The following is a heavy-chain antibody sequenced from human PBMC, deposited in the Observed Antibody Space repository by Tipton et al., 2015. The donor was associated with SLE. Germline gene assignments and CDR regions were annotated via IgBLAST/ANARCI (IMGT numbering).Heavy chain of an antibody. J-gene: IGHJ4*02. CDR1: GGSISSSSYY. V-gene: IGHV4-39*07. D-gene: IGHD3-10*01. CDR2: IYYSGST. Sequence: TLSLTCTVSGGSISSSSYYWGWIRQPPGKGLEWIGSIYYSGSTYYNPSLKSRVTISVDTSKNQFSLKLSSVTAADTAVYYCARDRVGYWGQGTLVTVSS. CDR3: ARDRVGY.